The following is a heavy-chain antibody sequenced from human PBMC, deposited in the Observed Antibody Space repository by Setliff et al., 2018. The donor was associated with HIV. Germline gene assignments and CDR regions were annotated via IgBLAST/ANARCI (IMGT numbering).Heavy chain of an antibody. CDR3: ASQTMAHYYYYMDV. J-gene: IGHJ6*03. CDR2: INHSGRA. Sequence: SETLSLTCAVYGESFSGYYWSWIRQPAGKGLEWLGEINHSGRAKYNPSLKSRASISADSSKNQFSLRLGSVTAADTAVYHCASQTMAHYYYYMDVWGKGTTVTVSS. V-gene: IGHV4-34*01. CDR1: GESFSGYY. D-gene: IGHD2-8*01.